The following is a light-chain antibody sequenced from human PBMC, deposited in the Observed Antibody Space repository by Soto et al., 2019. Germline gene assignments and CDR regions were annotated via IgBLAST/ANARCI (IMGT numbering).Light chain of an antibody. CDR1: QSIFYDSKKKNY. CDR3: QQSCATPRP. V-gene: IGKV4-1*01. Sequence: DIVMTQSPDPLTVSLGERATINCKPSQSIFYDSKKKNYLTWYQVKPGQPPKLLLYRASTRASGVPERFSGSGSGTDFTLTIRGLQAEDVAVSYCQQSCATPRPFGQGTEVEIK. J-gene: IGKJ1*01. CDR2: RAS.